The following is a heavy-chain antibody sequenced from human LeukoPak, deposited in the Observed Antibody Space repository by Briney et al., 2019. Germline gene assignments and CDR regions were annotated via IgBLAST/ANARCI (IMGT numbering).Heavy chain of an antibody. CDR3: ARDRGGYHASVNLNWFDP. J-gene: IGHJ5*02. CDR1: GFTFSDYN. V-gene: IGHV3-11*01. D-gene: IGHD3-10*01. CDR2: ISGSGSTT. Sequence: PGGSLRLSCAASGFTFSDYNMSWIRQAPGKGLEWVSYISGSGSTTYDADSVKGRFTISRDNAKNSLYLQMNSLRPEDTAVYYCARDRGGYHASVNLNWFDPWGQGTLVTVSS.